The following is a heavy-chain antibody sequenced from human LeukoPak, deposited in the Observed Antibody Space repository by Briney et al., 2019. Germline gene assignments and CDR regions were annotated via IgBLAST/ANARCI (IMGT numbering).Heavy chain of an antibody. CDR3: ARLFSGGAYYFDY. V-gene: IGHV3-7*03. CDR1: GFTFSSYW. D-gene: IGHD2-15*01. CDR2: IKQDGSGK. Sequence: GGSLRLSCVASGFTFSSYWMSWVRQAPGKGLEWVANIKQDGSGKYYVDSVKGRFTISRDNAKNSLYLQMNSLRAEDTAVYYCARLFSGGAYYFDYWGQGTLVTVSS. J-gene: IGHJ4*02.